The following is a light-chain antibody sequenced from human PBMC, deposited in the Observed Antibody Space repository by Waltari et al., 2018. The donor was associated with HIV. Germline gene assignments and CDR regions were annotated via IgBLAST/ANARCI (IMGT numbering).Light chain of an antibody. CDR2: KNN. V-gene: IGLV1-47*01. J-gene: IGLJ3*02. CDR3: AAWDDSLSGWV. CDR1: RSNIGSNY. Sequence: QSVLTQPHSASGTPGQRVTISCSGSRSNIGSNYVYWYQQLPGTAPKLLMYKNNQRPSGVPDRFSGSKSGTSASLAISGLRSEDETDYYCAAWDDSLSGWVFGGGTKLTVL.